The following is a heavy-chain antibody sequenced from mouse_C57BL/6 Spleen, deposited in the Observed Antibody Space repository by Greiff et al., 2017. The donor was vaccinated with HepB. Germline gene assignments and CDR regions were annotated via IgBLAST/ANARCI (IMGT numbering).Heavy chain of an antibody. J-gene: IGHJ2*01. CDR2: IWWDDDK. Sequence: QVTLKESGPGILQPSQTLSLTCSFSGFSLSTFGMGVGWIRQPPGKGLEWLAHIWWDDDKYYNPALKSRLTISKATSKNQVFLKIANVDTADTSTYYCARIEGIRTGLYYFDCWGQGTTLTVSS. V-gene: IGHV8-8*01. CDR1: GFSLSTFGMG. CDR3: ARIEGIRTGLYYFDC. D-gene: IGHD3-3*01.